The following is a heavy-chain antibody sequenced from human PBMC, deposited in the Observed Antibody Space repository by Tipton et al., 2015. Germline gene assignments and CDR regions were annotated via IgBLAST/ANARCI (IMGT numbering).Heavy chain of an antibody. CDR2: IYYSGST. Sequence: LRLSCTVSGGSISSSSYYWGWIRQPPGKGLEWIGSIYYSGSTNYNPSLKSRVTISVDTSKNQFSLKLTSVTAADTAVYYCACHDYDLLTRDYQTVDYWGQGTLVTVSP. CDR3: ACHDYDLLTRDYQTVDY. D-gene: IGHD3-9*01. V-gene: IGHV4-39*01. CDR1: GGSISSSSYY. J-gene: IGHJ4*02.